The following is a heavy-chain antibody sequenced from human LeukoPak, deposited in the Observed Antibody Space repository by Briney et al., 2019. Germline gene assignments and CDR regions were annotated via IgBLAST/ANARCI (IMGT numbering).Heavy chain of an antibody. CDR1: GFTFSTSW. CDR3: ARALGSPLDY. D-gene: IGHD1-26*01. J-gene: IGHJ4*02. V-gene: IGHV3-74*01. Sequence: PGGSLRLSCAASGFTFSTSWMHWVRQAPGKGLAWVSRINSDGSRTNHADFVKGRFTISRDNAKNTLYLQMNSLRAEDTSVYYCARALGSPLDYWGQGNLVIVSS. CDR2: INSDGSRT.